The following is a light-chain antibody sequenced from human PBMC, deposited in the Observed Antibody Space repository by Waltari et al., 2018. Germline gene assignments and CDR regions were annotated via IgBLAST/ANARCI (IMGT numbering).Light chain of an antibody. V-gene: IGKV1-39*01. CDR1: QSIREY. CDR3: QQSYT. CDR2: GAS. Sequence: DIQMTQSPSSLSASVGEKVTITSRASQSIREYVNWYQKKPGKAPKLLIYGASILQSGVPSRFSVSGSGTDFTLSITSLQPEDSATYYCQQSYTFGGGTKVEIK. J-gene: IGKJ4*01.